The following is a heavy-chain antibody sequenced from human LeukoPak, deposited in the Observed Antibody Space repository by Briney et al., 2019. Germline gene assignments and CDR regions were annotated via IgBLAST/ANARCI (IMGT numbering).Heavy chain of an antibody. CDR3: ARCYNHGHGTFDY. J-gene: IGHJ4*02. V-gene: IGHV3-7*01. CDR1: GFTFSGYW. CDR2: IKEDGSEK. D-gene: IGHD1-1*01. Sequence: GGSLRLSCAASGFTFSGYWMSWVRQAPGKGLEWVANIKEDGSEKYYVDSVRGRFTISRDNAKNSLSLQMNSLRAEDTAAYYCARCYNHGHGTFDYLGQGTLVTVSS.